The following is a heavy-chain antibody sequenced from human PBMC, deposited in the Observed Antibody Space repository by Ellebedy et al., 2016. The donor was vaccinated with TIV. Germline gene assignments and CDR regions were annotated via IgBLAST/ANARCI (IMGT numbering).Heavy chain of an antibody. CDR1: GGTFRSYA. D-gene: IGHD3-10*01. CDR2: IIPILGIA. V-gene: IGHV1-69*04. J-gene: IGHJ5*02. CDR3: ATSMIRGVIYPMPNNWFDP. Sequence: ASVKVSCKASGGTFRSYAISWVRQAPGQGLEWMGRIIPILGIANYAQKFQGRVTITADKSTSTAYMELSSLRSEDTAVYYCATSMIRGVIYPMPNNWFDPWGQGTLVTVSS.